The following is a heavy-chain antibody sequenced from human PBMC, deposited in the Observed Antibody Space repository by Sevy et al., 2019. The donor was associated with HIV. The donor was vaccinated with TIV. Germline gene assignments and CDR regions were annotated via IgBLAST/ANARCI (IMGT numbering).Heavy chain of an antibody. CDR1: GFTFSSYS. Sequence: GGSLRLSCAASGFTFSSYSMNWVRQAPGKGLEWVSSISSSSSYIYYADSVKGRSTISRDNAKNSLYLQMNSRRVEDTAVYYCASRGYGYGWGQGTLVTVSS. D-gene: IGHD5-18*01. V-gene: IGHV3-21*01. CDR2: ISSSSSYI. J-gene: IGHJ4*02. CDR3: ASRGYGYG.